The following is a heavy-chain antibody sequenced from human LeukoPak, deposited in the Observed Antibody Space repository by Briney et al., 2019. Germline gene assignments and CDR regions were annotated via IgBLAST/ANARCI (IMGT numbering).Heavy chain of an antibody. CDR3: AIYSDTYYFDH. V-gene: IGHV5-51*01. CDR1: GYSFTNYW. CDR2: IYPGDSDT. Sequence: GESLKISCKGYGYSFTNYWIGWVRQMPEKGLEWMGVIYPGDSDTRYSPSFQGQVTISADKSISTAYLQWSSLKASDTAMYYCAIYSDTYYFDHWGQGTLVTVSS. J-gene: IGHJ4*02. D-gene: IGHD1-26*01.